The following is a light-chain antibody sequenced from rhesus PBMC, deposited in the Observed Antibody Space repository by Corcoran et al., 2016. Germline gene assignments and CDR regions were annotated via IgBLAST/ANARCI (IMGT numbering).Light chain of an antibody. CDR2: GAS. V-gene: IGKV3S9*01. Sequence: EIVMTQSPATLSLSPGERATLSCRASQSVSTYVAWYQQQPEQTPRLLIYGASPRATGIPDRFSGSGSGTDFTLIISSLEPEDVGLYVCQQYNNWNTFGQGTKVEIK. CDR1: QSVSTY. CDR3: QQYNNWNT. J-gene: IGKJ2*01.